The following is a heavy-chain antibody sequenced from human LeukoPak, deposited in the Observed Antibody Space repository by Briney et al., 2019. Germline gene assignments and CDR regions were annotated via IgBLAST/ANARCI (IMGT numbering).Heavy chain of an antibody. CDR2: IYYSGST. V-gene: IGHV4-59*01. CDR3: ARATTMVRGVIIDFDY. D-gene: IGHD3-10*01. CDR1: GGSISSYY. J-gene: IGHJ4*02. Sequence: SETLSLTCTASGGSISSYYWSWIRQPPGKGLEWIGYIYYSGSTNYNPSLKSRVTISVDTSKNQFSLKLSSVTAADTAVYYCARATTMVRGVIIDFDYWGQGTLVTVSS.